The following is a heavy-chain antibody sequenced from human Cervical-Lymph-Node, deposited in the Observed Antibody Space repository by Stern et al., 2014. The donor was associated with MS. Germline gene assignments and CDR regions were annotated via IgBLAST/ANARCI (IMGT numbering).Heavy chain of an antibody. V-gene: IGHV1-46*01. CDR1: GYTFTSYY. CDR2: INPSGGTT. J-gene: IGHJ4*02. Sequence: QVQLVQSGAEVKKPGASVKVSCKASGYTFTSYYMHWVRQAPGQGLEWMGIINPSGGTTSYAQKFQGRVTMTRDTSTSTVYMELSSLRSEDTAVYYCAREEASTPFDYWGQGTLVTVSS. CDR3: AREEASTPFDY. D-gene: IGHD2-15*01.